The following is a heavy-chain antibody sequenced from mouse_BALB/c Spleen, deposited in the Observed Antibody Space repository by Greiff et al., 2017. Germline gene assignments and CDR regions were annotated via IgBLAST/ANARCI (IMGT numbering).Heavy chain of an antibody. D-gene: IGHD2-14*01. J-gene: IGHJ4*01. CDR1: GFSLTSDYA. Sequence: QQSGPGLVKPSQSLSLPCTVSGFSLTSDYAWLWTRQFPGNKLEWMGYISYSGSTSYNPSLKSRISITRDTSKNQFFLQLNSVTTEDTATYYCARKVPYAMDYWGQGTSVTVSS. CDR2: ISYSGST. V-gene: IGHV3-2*02. CDR3: ARKVPYAMDY.